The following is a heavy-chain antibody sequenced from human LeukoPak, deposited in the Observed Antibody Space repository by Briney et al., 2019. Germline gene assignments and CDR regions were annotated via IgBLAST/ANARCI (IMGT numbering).Heavy chain of an antibody. J-gene: IGHJ5*02. V-gene: IGHV4-59*01. CDR1: GVSISSYY. CDR2: IYHSGNT. D-gene: IGHD6-6*01. CDR3: ARHSSSSRGWFDP. Sequence: PSETLSLTCTVSGVSISSYYWTWIRQPPGKGLEWIGYIYHSGNTNYNPSLKSRVTISVDTSKNQFSLKLSSVTAADTAVYYCARHSSSSRGWFDPWGQGTLVTVSS.